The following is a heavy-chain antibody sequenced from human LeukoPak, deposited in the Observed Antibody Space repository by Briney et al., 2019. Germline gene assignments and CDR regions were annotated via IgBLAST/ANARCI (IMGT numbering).Heavy chain of an antibody. V-gene: IGHV5-51*01. CDR3: ARGGSYRYGSSDY. CDR2: IHPGDSGT. J-gene: IGHJ4*02. CDR1: GYSFSNYW. D-gene: IGHD5-18*01. Sequence: GESPKISCKGSGYSFSNYWIGWVRQMPGKGLEWMGIIHPGDSGTRYSPSFQGQVTMSVDESITTAYLQWNSLRASDSAIYYCARGGSYRYGSSDYWGQGTLVTVSS.